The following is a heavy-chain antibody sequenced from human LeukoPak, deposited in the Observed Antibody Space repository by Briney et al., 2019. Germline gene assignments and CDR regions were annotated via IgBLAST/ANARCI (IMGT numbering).Heavy chain of an antibody. CDR3: ARRMNSGSYYPSYYFGY. J-gene: IGHJ4*02. V-gene: IGHV1-18*01. CDR2: ITTYNGDT. CDR1: GYTFTNYG. Sequence: ASVKVSCKASGYTFTNYGFSWVRQAPGQGLEWMGWITTYNGDTNYAQKLQGRVTMTTDTSTSTAYMELRSLGSDDTAVYYCARRMNSGSYYPSYYFGYWGQGTLVTVSS. D-gene: IGHD3-10*01.